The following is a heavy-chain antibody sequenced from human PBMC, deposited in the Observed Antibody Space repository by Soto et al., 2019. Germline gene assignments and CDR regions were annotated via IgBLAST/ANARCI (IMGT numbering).Heavy chain of an antibody. CDR1: GGSISGYY. Sequence: QMHLQESGPGLVKPSETLSLTCTVSGGSISGYYWSWVRQPAGKGLEWVGRIYSDGTTNYSPSLKGRVTMSLDTSKDQFSLHLNFVTAADTAVYYCSRVGCSNSKCYTRGMDVWGQGTTVTVSS. CDR3: SRVGCSNSKCYTRGMDV. D-gene: IGHD2-2*01. CDR2: IYSDGTT. V-gene: IGHV4-4*07. J-gene: IGHJ6*02.